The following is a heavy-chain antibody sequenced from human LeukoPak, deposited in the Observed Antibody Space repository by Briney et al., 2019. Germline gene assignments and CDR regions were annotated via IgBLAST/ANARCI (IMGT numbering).Heavy chain of an antibody. D-gene: IGHD7-27*01. CDR1: GYTFTSYD. Sequence: ASVKVSCKASGYTFTSYDINWVRHATGQGLEWKGWMSPNSGDTGYAQKFQGRVTMTRDTSISTAYMELTSLRSEDTAIYYCARGPPNWGFDFWGQGALVAVSS. J-gene: IGHJ4*02. CDR2: MSPNSGDT. V-gene: IGHV1-8*01. CDR3: ARGPPNWGFDF.